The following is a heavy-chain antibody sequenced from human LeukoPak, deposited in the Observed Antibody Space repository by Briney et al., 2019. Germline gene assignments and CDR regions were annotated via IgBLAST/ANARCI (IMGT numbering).Heavy chain of an antibody. J-gene: IGHJ3*02. CDR3: ARQDNDAVDI. CDR1: GYSFTSYW. V-gene: IGHV5-10-1*01. CDR2: IDPSDSYT. Sequence: GESLKISCKGSGYSFTSYWITWVRQMPGKGLEWMGKIDPSDSYTNYSPSLQGHVTISADKSISTAYLQWSSLKASDTAMYYCARQDNDAVDIWGQGTMVTVSS.